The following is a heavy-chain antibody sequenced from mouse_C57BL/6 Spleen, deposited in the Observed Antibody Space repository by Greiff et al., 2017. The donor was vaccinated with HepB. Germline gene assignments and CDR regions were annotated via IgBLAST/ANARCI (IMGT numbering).Heavy chain of an antibody. CDR2: INPNYGTT. CDR3: ASNYYGSSYWYFDV. V-gene: IGHV1-39*01. J-gene: IGHJ1*03. CDR1: GYSFTDYN. D-gene: IGHD1-1*01. Sequence: EVQLQQSGPELVKPGASVKISCKASGYSFTDYNMNWVKQSNGKSLEWIGVINPNYGTTSYNQKFKGKATLTVDQSSSTAYMQLNSLTSEDSAVYYCASNYYGSSYWYFDVWGTGTTVTVSS.